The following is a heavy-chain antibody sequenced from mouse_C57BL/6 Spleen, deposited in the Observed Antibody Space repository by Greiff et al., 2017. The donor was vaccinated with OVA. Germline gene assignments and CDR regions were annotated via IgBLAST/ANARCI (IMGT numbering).Heavy chain of an antibody. D-gene: IGHD2-2*01. CDR1: GFTFSDYG. V-gene: IGHV5-17*01. CDR2: ISSGSSTI. Sequence: EVHLVESGGGLVKPGGSLKLSCAASGFTFSDYGMHWVRQAPEKGLEWVAYISSGSSTIYYADTVKGRFTISRDNAKNTLFLQMTSLRSEDTAMYYCARFYGYDFMDYWGQGTSVTVSS. J-gene: IGHJ4*01. CDR3: ARFYGYDFMDY.